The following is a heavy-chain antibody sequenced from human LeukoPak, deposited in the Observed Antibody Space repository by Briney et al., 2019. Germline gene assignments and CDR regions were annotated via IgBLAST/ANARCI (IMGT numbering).Heavy chain of an antibody. D-gene: IGHD3-3*01. V-gene: IGHV4-34*01. CDR2: INHSGST. CDR3: ARGLPRNEFWSGFATYWFDP. Sequence: PSETLSLTCAVYGGCFSGYYSSWIRQPPGKGLERIGEINHSGSTNYKPSLRSRVTISVDRPKKQFSLKLSSVNVADTAVYYCARGLPRNEFWSGFATYWFDPWGRGTLVTVSS. J-gene: IGHJ5*02. CDR1: GGCFSGYY.